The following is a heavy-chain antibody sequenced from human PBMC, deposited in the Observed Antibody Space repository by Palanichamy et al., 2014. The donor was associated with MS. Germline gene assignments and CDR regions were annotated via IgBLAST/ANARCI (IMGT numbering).Heavy chain of an antibody. J-gene: IGHJ4*02. CDR1: GGSISSYY. CDR3: VRDDTTSLDY. D-gene: IGHD1-26*01. Sequence: QVQLQESGPGLVKPSETLSLTCTVSGGSISSYYWSWIRQPAGKGLEWIGRISASGRTYYNPSLKSRVTMSMDTSKNRFSLNLGSVSAADTAVFYCVRDDTTSLDYWGQGTLITVSS. CDR2: ISASGRT. V-gene: IGHV4-4*07.